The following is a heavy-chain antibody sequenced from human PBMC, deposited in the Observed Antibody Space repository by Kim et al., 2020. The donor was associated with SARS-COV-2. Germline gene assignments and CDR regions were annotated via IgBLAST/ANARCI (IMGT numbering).Heavy chain of an antibody. J-gene: IGHJ4*02. Sequence: GGSLRLSCAASGFTFSSYSMNWVRQAPGKGLEWVSSISSSSSYIYYADSVKGRFTISRDNAKNSLYLQMNSLRAEDTAVYYCARGLRGSTVTTYFDYWGQGTLVTVSS. CDR3: ARGLRGSTVTTYFDY. CDR1: GFTFSSYS. D-gene: IGHD4-17*01. CDR2: ISSSSSYI. V-gene: IGHV3-21*01.